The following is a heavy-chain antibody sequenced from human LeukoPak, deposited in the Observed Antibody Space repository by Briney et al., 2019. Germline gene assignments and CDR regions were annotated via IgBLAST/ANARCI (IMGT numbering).Heavy chain of an antibody. Sequence: QPGGSLRLSCAASGFTFSSYEMNWVRQAPGKGLEWVSYISSSGSTIYYADSVKGRFTISRDNAKNSLYLQMNSLRVEDTAVYYCATQRSGIFDYWGQGTLVTVSS. CDR3: ATQRSGIFDY. V-gene: IGHV3-48*03. CDR1: GFTFSSYE. CDR2: ISSSGSTI. D-gene: IGHD1-14*01. J-gene: IGHJ4*02.